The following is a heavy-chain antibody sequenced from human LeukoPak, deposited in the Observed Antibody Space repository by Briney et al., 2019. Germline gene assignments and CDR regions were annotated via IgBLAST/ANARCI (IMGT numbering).Heavy chain of an antibody. J-gene: IGHJ4*02. CDR1: GGSISSISHY. CDR3: ASPTNQWLGHYFDS. D-gene: IGHD6-19*01. V-gene: IGHV4-39*01. Sequence: SETLSLTCTVSGGSISSISHYWAWIRQPPGKGLEWIGSIYYSGTTYYNPSLKSRVTMSVDTSKNQFSLKVISLTAADTAVYYCASPTNQWLGHYFDSWGQGTLVTVSS. CDR2: IYYSGTT.